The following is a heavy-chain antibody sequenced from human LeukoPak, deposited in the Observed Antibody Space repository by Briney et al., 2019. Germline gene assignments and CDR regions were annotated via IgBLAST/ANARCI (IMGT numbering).Heavy chain of an antibody. D-gene: IGHD6-19*01. J-gene: IGHJ4*02. CDR3: ARVPLGGGWYSLDYFDY. CDR2: INYSGST. CDR1: GGSTSGSSYY. V-gene: IGHV4-39*01. Sequence: PSETLSLTCTVSGGSTSGSSYYWGWIRQPPGKGLEWIGSINYSGSTYYNPSLKSRVTISVDTSKNQCSLKLTSVTAADTAVYYCARVPLGGGWYSLDYFDYWGQGTLVTVSS.